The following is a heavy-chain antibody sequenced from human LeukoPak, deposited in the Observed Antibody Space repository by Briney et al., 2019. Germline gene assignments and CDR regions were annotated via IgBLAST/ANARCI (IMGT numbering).Heavy chain of an antibody. CDR3: ARSSSGGNWEVDAFDI. CDR1: GFTFSSYW. Sequence: GGSLRLSCAASGFTFSSYWMSWVRQAPGKGLEWVANIKQDGSEKYYVDSVKGRFTISRDNAKNSLYLQMNSLRAEDTAVYYCARSSSGGNWEVDAFDIWGQGTMVTVSS. D-gene: IGHD2-15*01. CDR2: IKQDGSEK. J-gene: IGHJ3*02. V-gene: IGHV3-7*01.